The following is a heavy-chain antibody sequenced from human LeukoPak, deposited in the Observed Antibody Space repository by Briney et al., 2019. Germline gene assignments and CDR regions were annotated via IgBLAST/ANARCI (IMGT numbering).Heavy chain of an antibody. CDR3: ASFDGYGSPNWFDP. CDR2: ISNSGGKR. D-gene: IGHD2-21*02. CDR1: GFTFGSYA. J-gene: IGHJ5*02. V-gene: IGHV3-23*01. Sequence: GGSLRLSCAASGFTFGSYAMNWVRQAPGKGLEWVSGISNSGGKRYYADSVKGRFTISRDNSKNTLFLEMNSLRVEDTAVYYCASFDGYGSPNWFDPWGQGTLVTVSS.